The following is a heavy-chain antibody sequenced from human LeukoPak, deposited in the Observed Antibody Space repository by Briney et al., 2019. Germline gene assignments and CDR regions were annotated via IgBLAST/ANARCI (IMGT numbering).Heavy chain of an antibody. Sequence: ASVKVSFKASGYTFTSYDINWVRQATGQGREGMGWMNPNRGNTGYVQKFQGRVTITRNTSISTAYMEVSSLRPEDAAVYYCASAPRKYSSSWYLSYWFDPCGQGPLATVSS. J-gene: IGHJ5*02. CDR2: MNPNRGNT. CDR3: ASAPRKYSSSWYLSYWFDP. D-gene: IGHD6-13*01. V-gene: IGHV1-8*03. CDR1: GYTFTSYD.